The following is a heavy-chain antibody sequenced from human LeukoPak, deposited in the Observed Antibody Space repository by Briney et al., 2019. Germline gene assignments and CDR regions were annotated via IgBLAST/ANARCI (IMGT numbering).Heavy chain of an antibody. CDR3: ATYSAYSGSYYFDY. Sequence: ASVKVSCKVSGYTLTESSMHWVRQAPGKGLEWMGGFDTEDGETIYAQKFQGRVTMTEDTSTDTAYMELSSLRSEDTAVYYCATYSAYSGSYYFDYWGQGTLVTVSS. CDR1: GYTLTESS. J-gene: IGHJ4*02. D-gene: IGHD1-26*01. V-gene: IGHV1-24*01. CDR2: FDTEDGET.